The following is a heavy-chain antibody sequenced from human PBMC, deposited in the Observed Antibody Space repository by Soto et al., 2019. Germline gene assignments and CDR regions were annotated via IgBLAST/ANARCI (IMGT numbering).Heavy chain of an antibody. Sequence: ASVKVSCKASGYTFTSYDINWVRQATGQGLEWMGWMNPNSGNTGYAQKFQGRVTMTRNTSISTAYMELSSLRSEDTAVYYCARKGSYDFWSGYYRVSLYYYGMDVWGQGTTVTVSS. CDR2: MNPNSGNT. V-gene: IGHV1-8*01. D-gene: IGHD3-3*01. CDR3: ARKGSYDFWSGYYRVSLYYYGMDV. J-gene: IGHJ6*02. CDR1: GYTFTSYD.